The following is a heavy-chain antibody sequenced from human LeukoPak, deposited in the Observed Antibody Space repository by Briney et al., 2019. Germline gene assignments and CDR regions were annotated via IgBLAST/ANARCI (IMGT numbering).Heavy chain of an antibody. D-gene: IGHD3-9*01. V-gene: IGHV4-59*01. CDR3: AGLITSEGFAARYFFFDY. Sequence: SETLSLTCAVSGGSIGGYYWTWIRQPPGKRLEWIGSVHYTGSTKYDPSLESRVSISLDRSENKFSLRLTSVTAADSAVYFCAGLITSEGFAARYFFFDYWGQGTLVTVSS. CDR2: VHYTGST. CDR1: GGSIGGYY. J-gene: IGHJ4*02.